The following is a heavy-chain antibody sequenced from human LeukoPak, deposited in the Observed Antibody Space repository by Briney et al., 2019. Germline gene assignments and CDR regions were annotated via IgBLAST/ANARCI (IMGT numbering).Heavy chain of an antibody. D-gene: IGHD5-18*01. J-gene: IGHJ6*02. CDR3: AREELPRGLQLWFELNYGMDV. V-gene: IGHV3-23*01. CDR2: ISGSGGST. CDR1: GFTFSSYA. Sequence: QPGGSLRLSCAASGFTFSSYAMSWVRQAPGKGLEWVSAISGSGGSTYYADSVKGRFTISRDNSKNTLYLQMNSLRAEDTAVYYCAREELPRGLQLWFELNYGMDVWGQGTTVTVSS.